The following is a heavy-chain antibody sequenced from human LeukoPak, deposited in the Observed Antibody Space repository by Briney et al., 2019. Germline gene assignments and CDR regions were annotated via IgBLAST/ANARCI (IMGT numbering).Heavy chain of an antibody. CDR2: IYYSGST. CDR3: ARDTYYYDSSGYYYVFDY. J-gene: IGHJ4*02. V-gene: IGHV4-61*01. CDR1: GGSVSSGSYY. D-gene: IGHD3-22*01. Sequence: SETLSLTCTVSGGSVSSGSYYWSWIRQPPGKGLEWIGYIYYSGSTNYNPSLKSRVTISVDTSKNQLSLKLSSVTAADTAVYYCARDTYYYDSSGYYYVFDYWGQGTLVTVSS.